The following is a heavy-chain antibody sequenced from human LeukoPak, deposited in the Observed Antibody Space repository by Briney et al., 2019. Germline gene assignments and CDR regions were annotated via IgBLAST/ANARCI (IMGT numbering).Heavy chain of an antibody. CDR2: ISAYNGNT. J-gene: IGHJ5*02. CDR3: ARDPGSGSQFSYWFDP. CDR1: GYTFTSYG. V-gene: IGHV1-18*04. Sequence: ASVKVSCMASGYTFTSYGISWVRQAPGQGLEWMGWISAYNGNTNYAQKLQGRVTMTTDTSTSTAYMELRSLRSDDTAVYYCARDPGSGSQFSYWFDPWGQGTLVTVSS. D-gene: IGHD3-10*01.